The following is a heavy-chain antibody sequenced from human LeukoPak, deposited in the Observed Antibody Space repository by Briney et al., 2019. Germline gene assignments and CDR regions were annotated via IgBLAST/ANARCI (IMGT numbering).Heavy chain of an antibody. V-gene: IGHV3-23*01. CDR2: ISPSGGRT. CDR3: AELGITMIGGV. J-gene: IGHJ6*04. D-gene: IGHD3-10*02. Sequence: GGSLRLSCEASGFTFNSHAMNWVRQPPGKGLEWVSLISPSGGRTFYADSVKGRFTISRDNSKNTLYLQMNSLRAEDTAVYYCAELGITMIGGVRGKGTTVTISS. CDR1: GFTFNSHA.